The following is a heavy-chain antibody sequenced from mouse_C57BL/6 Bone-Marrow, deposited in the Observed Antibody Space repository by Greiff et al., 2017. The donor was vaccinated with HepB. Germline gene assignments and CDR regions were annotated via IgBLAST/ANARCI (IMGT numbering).Heavy chain of an antibody. CDR3: TAFYYYGRGFAY. V-gene: IGHV6-3*01. Sequence: EVHLVESGGGLVQPGGSMKLSCVASGFTFSNYWMNWVRQSPEKGLEWVAQIRLKSDNYATHYAESVKGRFTISRDDSKSSVYLQRNNLRAEDTGIYYCTAFYYYGRGFAYWGQGTLVTVSA. J-gene: IGHJ3*01. D-gene: IGHD1-1*01. CDR1: GFTFSNYW. CDR2: IRLKSDNYAT.